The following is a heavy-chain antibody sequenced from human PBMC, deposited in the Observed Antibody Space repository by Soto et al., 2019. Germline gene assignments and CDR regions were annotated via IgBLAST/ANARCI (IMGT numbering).Heavy chain of an antibody. J-gene: IGHJ6*02. CDR2: INPNSGGT. CDR3: ARANSSGRKTSYYYYYGMDV. V-gene: IGHV1-2*04. CDR1: GYTFAGYY. D-gene: IGHD6-19*01. Sequence: ASVKVSCKASGYTFAGYYMQWVRQAPGQGLEWMGWINPNSGGTNYAQKFQGWVTMTRDTSISTAYMELSRLRSDDTAVYYCARANSSGRKTSYYYYYGMDVWGQGTTLTVSS.